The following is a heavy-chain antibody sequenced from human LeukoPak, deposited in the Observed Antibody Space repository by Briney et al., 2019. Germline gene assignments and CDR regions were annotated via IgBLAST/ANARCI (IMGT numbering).Heavy chain of an antibody. CDR2: ISGSGVST. CDR3: AKEYYFDY. V-gene: IGHV3-23*01. J-gene: IGHJ4*02. CDR1: YG. Sequence: YGMSWVRQAPGKGLELVSTISGSGVSTYYADSVKGRFTISRDNSKNTLYLQMNSLRAEDTAVYYCAKEYYFDYWGQGTLVTVSS.